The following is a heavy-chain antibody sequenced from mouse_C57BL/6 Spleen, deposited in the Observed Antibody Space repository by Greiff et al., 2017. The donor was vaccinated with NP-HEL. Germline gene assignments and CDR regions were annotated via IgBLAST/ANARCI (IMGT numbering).Heavy chain of an antibody. J-gene: IGHJ4*01. CDR1: GFTFSSYG. CDR3: ARQETVVAYYYAMDY. D-gene: IGHD1-1*01. V-gene: IGHV5-6*01. CDR2: ISSGGSYT. Sequence: VQLKESGGDLVKPGGSLKLSCAASGFTFSSYGMSWVRQTPDKRLEWVATISSGGSYTYYPDSVKGRFTISRDNAKNTLYLQMSSLKSEDTAMYYCARQETVVAYYYAMDYWGQGTSVTVSS.